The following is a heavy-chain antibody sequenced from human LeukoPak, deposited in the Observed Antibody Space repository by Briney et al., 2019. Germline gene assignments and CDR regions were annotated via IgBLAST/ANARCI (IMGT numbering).Heavy chain of an antibody. J-gene: IGHJ3*01. CDR2: INQDGSQK. Sequence: GGSLRLSCEASGFTVSLYWMSWVRQAPGKGLEWVANINQDGSQKYYVDSVKGRFTISRDNAKNSFFLQMNSLRAEDTSVYYCARWKMELQRNAFDFWGQGTVVTVSS. CDR3: ARWKMELQRNAFDF. V-gene: IGHV3-7*01. CDR1: GFTVSLYW. D-gene: IGHD1-26*01.